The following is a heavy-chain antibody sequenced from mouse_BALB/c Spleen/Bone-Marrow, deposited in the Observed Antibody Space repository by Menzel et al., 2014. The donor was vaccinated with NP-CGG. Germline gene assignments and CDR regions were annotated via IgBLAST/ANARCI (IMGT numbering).Heavy chain of an antibody. CDR2: FYPGGGYT. J-gene: IGHJ2*01. Sequence: QVQLQQSGAELVRPGTSVKISCKASGYTFTNYWLGWIKQRPGHGLEWIGDFYPGGGYTNYNEKFKGKATLTADASSSSVYMQRSSLTSEDFAVYFSARTAYIDYWGQGTTLTVSS. V-gene: IGHV1-63*02. CDR3: ARTAYIDY. CDR1: GYTFTNYW.